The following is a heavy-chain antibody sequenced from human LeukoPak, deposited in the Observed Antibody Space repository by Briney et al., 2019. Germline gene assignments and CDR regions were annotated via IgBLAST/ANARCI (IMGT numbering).Heavy chain of an antibody. J-gene: IGHJ4*02. Sequence: TGGSLRLSCAASGFTFDDYTMHWVRQAPGKGLEWVSLISWDGVSTYYADSVKGRFTISRDNAKKSLYLQMNSLRAEDTAVYYCARDIVSMADYWGQGTLVTVSS. V-gene: IGHV3-43*01. CDR1: GFTFDDYT. CDR3: ARDIVSMADY. CDR2: ISWDGVST. D-gene: IGHD4/OR15-4a*01.